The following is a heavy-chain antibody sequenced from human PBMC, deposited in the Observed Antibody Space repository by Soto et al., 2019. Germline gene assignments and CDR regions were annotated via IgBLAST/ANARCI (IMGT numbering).Heavy chain of an antibody. CDR2: ISYDGRNK. J-gene: IGHJ4*02. D-gene: IGHD6-19*01. CDR3: ARDPSLGVAVAGTPDY. CDR1: GFTFSSYA. Sequence: QVQLVESGGGVVQPGRSLRLSCAASGFTFSSYAMHWVRQAPGKGLEWVAVISYDGRNKYYADSVKGRFTISRDNSKNTLYLQMNSLRAEDTAVYYCARDPSLGVAVAGTPDYWGQGTLVSVSS. V-gene: IGHV3-30-3*01.